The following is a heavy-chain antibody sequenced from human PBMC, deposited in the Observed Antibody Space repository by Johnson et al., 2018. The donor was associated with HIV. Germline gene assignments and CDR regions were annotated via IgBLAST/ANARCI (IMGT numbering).Heavy chain of an antibody. CDR2: ISYDGSNK. Sequence: QVQLVESGGGLVQPGGSLRLSCAASGFTFSSYGMHWVRQAPGKGLEWVAVISYDGSNKYYADSVKGRFTISRDNSKNTLYLQMNSLSAEDTAVYYCARERRAGVKGAFDIWGQGTMVTVSS. CDR3: ARERRAGVKGAFDI. V-gene: IGHV3-30*03. D-gene: IGHD2-21*01. J-gene: IGHJ3*02. CDR1: GFTFSSYG.